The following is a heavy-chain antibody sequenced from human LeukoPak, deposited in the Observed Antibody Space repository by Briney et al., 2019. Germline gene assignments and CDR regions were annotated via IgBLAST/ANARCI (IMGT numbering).Heavy chain of an antibody. CDR1: GFTFSSYS. J-gene: IGHJ4*02. D-gene: IGHD3-22*01. CDR2: ISSSSSTI. Sequence: GGSLRLSCAASGFTFSSYSMNWVRQAPGKGLEWVSYISSSSSTIYYADSVKGRFTISRDNAKNSLYLQMNSLRAEDTAVYYCAREYDSSGYYYPYYFDYWGQGTLVTDSS. V-gene: IGHV3-48*01. CDR3: AREYDSSGYYYPYYFDY.